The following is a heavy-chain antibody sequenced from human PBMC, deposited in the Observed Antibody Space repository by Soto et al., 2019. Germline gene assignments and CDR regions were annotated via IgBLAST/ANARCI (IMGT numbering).Heavy chain of an antibody. Sequence: GSLRLSCAASGFTFSSYAMSWVRQAPGKGLEWVSRIKSDGSTTNYADSVKGRFTISRHNSKNTLYLQMNSLRAEDTAVYYCASFASGWSPTYYFDYWGQGTLVTVSS. J-gene: IGHJ4*02. D-gene: IGHD6-19*01. CDR2: IKSDGSTT. CDR1: GFTFSSYA. CDR3: ASFASGWSPTYYFDY. V-gene: IGHV3-23*01.